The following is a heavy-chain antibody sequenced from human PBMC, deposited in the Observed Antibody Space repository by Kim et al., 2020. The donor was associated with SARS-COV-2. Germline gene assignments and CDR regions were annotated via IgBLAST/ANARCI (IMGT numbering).Heavy chain of an antibody. CDR3: ARELMRWNDATPPFDP. D-gene: IGHD1-1*01. J-gene: IGHJ5*02. V-gene: IGHV3-48*03. Sequence: SVKGRVTIARDNAKNSRYLQMNSLRAEDTAVYYCARELMRWNDATPPFDPWGQGTLVTVSS.